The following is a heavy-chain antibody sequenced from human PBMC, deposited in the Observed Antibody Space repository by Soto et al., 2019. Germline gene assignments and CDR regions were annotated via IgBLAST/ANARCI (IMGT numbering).Heavy chain of an antibody. CDR3: ARFIQPYVLPDY. Sequence: GESLKISCAASGFTFSSYGMHWVRQAPGKGLEWVAVIWYDGSNKYYADSVKGRFTISRDNSKNTLYLQMNSLRAEDTAVYYCARFIQPYVLPDYWGQGTLVTVSS. J-gene: IGHJ4*02. D-gene: IGHD5-18*01. CDR2: IWYDGSNK. CDR1: GFTFSSYG. V-gene: IGHV3-33*01.